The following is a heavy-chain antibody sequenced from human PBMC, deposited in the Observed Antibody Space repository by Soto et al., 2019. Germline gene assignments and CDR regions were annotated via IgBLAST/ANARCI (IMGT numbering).Heavy chain of an antibody. V-gene: IGHV4-31*03. CDR1: GGSISSGGTGSY. CDR2: IYYTGNT. Sequence: QVQLQESGPGLVKPSQTLSLTCTVSGGSISSGGTGSYWTWIRQLPGKGLDWIGYIYYTGNTYYNPSLTTRPTISRDTSENQFSLKLTSVTAADTAVYFCSRGHDAYKVLYWGQGTLVTVSS. CDR3: SRGHDAYKVLY. D-gene: IGHD1-1*01. J-gene: IGHJ4*02.